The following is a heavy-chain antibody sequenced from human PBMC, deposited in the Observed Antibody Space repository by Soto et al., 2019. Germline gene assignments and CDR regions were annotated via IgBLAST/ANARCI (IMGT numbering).Heavy chain of an antibody. J-gene: IGHJ6*02. D-gene: IGHD4-4*01. CDR1: GGTFSSYA. CDR3: ARVPMPTVTTHYYYGMDV. V-gene: IGHV1-69*13. CDR2: IIPIFGTA. Sequence: SVKVSCKASGGTFSSYAISWVRQAPGQGLEWMVGIIPIFGTANYAQKFQGRVTITADESTSTAYMELSSLRSEDTAVYYCARVPMPTVTTHYYYGMDVWGQVTTGT.